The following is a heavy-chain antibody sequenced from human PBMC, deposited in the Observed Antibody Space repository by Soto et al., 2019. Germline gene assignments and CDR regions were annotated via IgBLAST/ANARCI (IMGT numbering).Heavy chain of an antibody. CDR3: AGDCSSSGGRSGGSCVYGMDV. CDR2: INPSGGST. D-gene: IGHD2-15*01. Sequence: ASVKVSCTASGYTFTSYYMHWVRQAPGQGLEWMGIINPSGGSTSYAQKFQGRVTMTRDTSTSTVYMELSSLRSEDTAVYYCAGDCSSSGGRSGGSCVYGMDVCGQGTTVTVSS. CDR1: GYTFTSYY. J-gene: IGHJ6*02. V-gene: IGHV1-46*01.